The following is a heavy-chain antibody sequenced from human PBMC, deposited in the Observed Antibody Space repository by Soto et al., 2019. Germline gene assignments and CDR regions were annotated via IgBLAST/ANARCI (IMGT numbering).Heavy chain of an antibody. D-gene: IGHD4-17*01. CDR3: ARDYGDYRGGDY. CDR2: IYSGGST. J-gene: IGHJ4*02. CDR1: GFTVSSNY. Sequence: EVQLVESGGGLVQPGGSLRLSCAASGFTVSSNYMSWVRQAPGKGLEWVSVIYSGGSTYYADSVKGRFTISRDNSKNTLYLQMTSLRAEDTAVYYCARDYGDYRGGDYLGQGTLVTVSS. V-gene: IGHV3-66*01.